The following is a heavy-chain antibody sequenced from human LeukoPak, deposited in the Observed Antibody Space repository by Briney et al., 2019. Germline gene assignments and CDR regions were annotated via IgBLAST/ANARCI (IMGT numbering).Heavy chain of an antibody. Sequence: SSETLSLTCAVYGGSFSGYYWSWIRQPPGKGLEWIGETNHSGSTNYNPSLKSRVTISVDTSKNQFSLKLSSVTAADTAVYYCASPNSSSWYLGYWGQGTLVTVSS. D-gene: IGHD6-13*01. CDR3: ASPNSSSWYLGY. V-gene: IGHV4-34*01. CDR1: GGSFSGYY. CDR2: TNHSGST. J-gene: IGHJ4*02.